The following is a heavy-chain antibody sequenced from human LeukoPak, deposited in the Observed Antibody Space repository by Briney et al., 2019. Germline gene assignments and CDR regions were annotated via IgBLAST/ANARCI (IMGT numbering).Heavy chain of an antibody. Sequence: SETLSLTCTVSGGSISSYYWSWIRQPPGKGLEWIGYIYYSGSTNYNPSLKSRVTISVDTSKNQFSLKLSSVTAADTAVYYCARDTHYYGSAGAFDIWGQGTMVTVSS. J-gene: IGHJ3*02. CDR3: ARDTHYYGSAGAFDI. CDR2: IYYSGST. D-gene: IGHD3-22*01. CDR1: GGSISSYY. V-gene: IGHV4-59*01.